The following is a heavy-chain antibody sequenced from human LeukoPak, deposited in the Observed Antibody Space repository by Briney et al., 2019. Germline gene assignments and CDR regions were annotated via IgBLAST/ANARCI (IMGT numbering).Heavy chain of an antibody. CDR3: ARQVADSRGSYYFDY. D-gene: IGHD3-22*01. J-gene: IGHJ4*02. V-gene: IGHV4-39*01. CDR2: IYYSGST. Sequence: SETLSLTCTVSGGSISCSSYYWGWIRQPPGKGLEWIGSIYYSGSTYYNPSLKSRVTISVDTSKNQFSLKLSSVTAADTAVYYCARQVADSRGSYYFDYWGQGTLVTVSS. CDR1: GGSISCSSYY.